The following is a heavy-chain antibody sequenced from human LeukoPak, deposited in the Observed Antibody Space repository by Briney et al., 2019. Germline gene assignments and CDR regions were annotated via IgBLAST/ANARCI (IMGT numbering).Heavy chain of an antibody. CDR2: ISGSGGST. J-gene: IGHJ6*04. Sequence: PGGSLRLSCAASGFTFSSYAMSWVRQAPGKGLEWVSAISGSGGSTYYADSVKGRFTISRDNSKNTLYLQMNSLSAEDTAVYYCAKAVEFWSPMSGMDVWGKGTTVTVSS. V-gene: IGHV3-23*01. CDR1: GFTFSSYA. CDR3: AKAVEFWSPMSGMDV. D-gene: IGHD3-3*01.